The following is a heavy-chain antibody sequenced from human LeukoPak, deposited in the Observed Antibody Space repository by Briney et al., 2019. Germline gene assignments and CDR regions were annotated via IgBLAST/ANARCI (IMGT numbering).Heavy chain of an antibody. CDR2: IYYTGNT. Sequence: PSETLSLTCTVSGGSVSSNTYYWGWIRQPPGKGLEWIGCIYYTGNTYYNPSLKSPVTISADTSKNQFSLKLSSVTAADTAVYYCARGFRGWGYYFDYWGQGTLVTVSS. D-gene: IGHD7-27*01. V-gene: IGHV4-39*07. CDR3: ARGFRGWGYYFDY. CDR1: GGSVSSNTYY. J-gene: IGHJ4*02.